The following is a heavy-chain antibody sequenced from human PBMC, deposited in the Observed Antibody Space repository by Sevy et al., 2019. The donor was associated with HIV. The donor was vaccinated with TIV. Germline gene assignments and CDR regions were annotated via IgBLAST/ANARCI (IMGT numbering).Heavy chain of an antibody. CDR1: GFTFNSYG. D-gene: IGHD3-10*01. CDR2: ISYDGSEK. V-gene: IGHV3-30*03. J-gene: IGHJ6*02. Sequence: GGYLRLSCEASGFTFNSYGMHWVRQAPGKGLEWVAVISYDGSEKYYADSVKGRFTISREKSKNMVYVQMNSLRAEDTAVYYSARMFRSYGMDVWGQGTTVTVSS. CDR3: ARMFRSYGMDV.